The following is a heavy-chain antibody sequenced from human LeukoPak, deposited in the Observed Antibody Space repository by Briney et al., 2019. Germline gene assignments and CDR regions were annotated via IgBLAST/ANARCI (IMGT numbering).Heavy chain of an antibody. CDR1: GFTLSGYG. CDR3: AKDGSGLNYYFDQ. V-gene: IGHV3-30*18. J-gene: IGHJ4*02. D-gene: IGHD5-12*01. CDR2: ISYDGSNQ. Sequence: PGGSLRLSCAASGFTLSGYGMHWVRQTPGKGLEWVAVISYDGSNQYYADSVKGRFTITRDNSKNTMYLQMSSLRAEDTAMYYCAKDGSGLNYYFDQWGQGTLVTVSS.